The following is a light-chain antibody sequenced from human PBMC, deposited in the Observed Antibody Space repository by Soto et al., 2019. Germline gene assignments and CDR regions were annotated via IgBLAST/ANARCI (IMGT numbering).Light chain of an antibody. J-gene: IGKJ4*01. Sequence: EIVLTQSPGTLSLSPGERATLSCRASQSVSSSYLAWYQQKPGQAPRLLIYGASSRATGIPDRFSGSGSGIDFTLTISRLEPEDFAVYYCQQYGSSPTGTFGGGTKVEIK. V-gene: IGKV3-20*01. CDR3: QQYGSSPTGT. CDR2: GAS. CDR1: QSVSSSY.